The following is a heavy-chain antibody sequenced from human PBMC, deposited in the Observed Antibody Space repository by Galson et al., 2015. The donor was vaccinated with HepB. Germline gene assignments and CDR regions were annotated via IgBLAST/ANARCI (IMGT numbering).Heavy chain of an antibody. Sequence: SLRLSCAASGFTFSSYAMSWVRQAPGKGLEWVSAISGSGGSTYYADSVKGRFTISRDNSKNTPYLQMNSLRAEDTAVYYCAHYLWSIAAAGGGMDVWGQGTTVTVSS. CDR1: GFTFSSYA. CDR3: AHYLWSIAAAGGGMDV. J-gene: IGHJ6*02. D-gene: IGHD6-13*01. CDR2: ISGSGGST. V-gene: IGHV3-23*01.